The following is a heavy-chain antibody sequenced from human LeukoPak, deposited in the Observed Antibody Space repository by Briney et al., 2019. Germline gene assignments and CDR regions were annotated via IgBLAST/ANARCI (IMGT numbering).Heavy chain of an antibody. CDR2: IYTSGST. J-gene: IGHJ5*02. Sequence: RPSETLSLTCTVSGGSISSGSYYWSWIRQPAGKGLEWIGRIYTSGSTNYNPSLKSRVTISVDTSKNQFSLKLSSVTAADTAVYYCARGYYYGSGSYNWFDPWGQGTLVTVSS. CDR1: GGSISSGSYY. CDR3: ARGYYYGSGSYNWFDP. D-gene: IGHD3-10*01. V-gene: IGHV4-61*02.